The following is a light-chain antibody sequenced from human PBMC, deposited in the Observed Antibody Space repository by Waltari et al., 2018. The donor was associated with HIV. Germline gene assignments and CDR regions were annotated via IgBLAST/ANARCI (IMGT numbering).Light chain of an antibody. CDR2: LAS. Sequence: DIVMTQSPDSLAVSLGERATINCKSSQSVLYSSNNKNYLAWYQQKPGQTPKLLIYLASTRASGVPDRFSGSGSVTDFTLTISSLQAEDVAVYYCQPYYSTPPTFGQGTKVEI. V-gene: IGKV4-1*01. CDR1: QSVLYSSNNKNY. CDR3: QPYYSTPPT. J-gene: IGKJ1*01.